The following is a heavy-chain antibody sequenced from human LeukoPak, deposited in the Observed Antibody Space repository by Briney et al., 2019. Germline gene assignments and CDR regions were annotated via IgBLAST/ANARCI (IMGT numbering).Heavy chain of an antibody. Sequence: SETLSLTCAVYGGSFSGYYWSWIRQPPGKGLEWIGEINHSGSTNYNPSLKSRVTISVDTSKNQFSLKLSSVTAADTAVYYCAGVEGGYSYGYFYYYYGMDVWGQGTTVTVSS. CDR3: AGVEGGYSYGYFYYYYGMDV. D-gene: IGHD5-18*01. J-gene: IGHJ6*02. CDR2: INHSGST. V-gene: IGHV4-34*01. CDR1: GGSFSGYY.